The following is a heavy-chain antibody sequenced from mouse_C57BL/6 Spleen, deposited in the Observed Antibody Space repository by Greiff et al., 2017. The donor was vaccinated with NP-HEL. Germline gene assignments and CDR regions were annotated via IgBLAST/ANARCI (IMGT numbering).Heavy chain of an antibody. V-gene: IGHV2-5*01. D-gene: IGHD1-1*01. CDR3: AKKGDYGSSYYAMDY. Sequence: VKLMESGPGLVQPSQSLSITCTVSGFSLTSYGVHWVRQSPGKGLEWLGVIWRGGSTDYNAAFMSRLSITKDNSKSQVFFKMNSLQADDTAIYYCAKKGDYGSSYYAMDYWGQGTSVTVSS. CDR2: IWRGGST. CDR1: GFSLTSYG. J-gene: IGHJ4*01.